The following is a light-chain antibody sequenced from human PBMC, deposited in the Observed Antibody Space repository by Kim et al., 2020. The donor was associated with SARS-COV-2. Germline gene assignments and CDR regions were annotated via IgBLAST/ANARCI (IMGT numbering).Light chain of an antibody. Sequence: SPGERATLACRASQSVSSSYLAWYQQEPGQAPRLLIYGASSRATGIPDRFSGSGSGTDFTLTISRLEPEDFAVYYCQQYGSSRLTFGGGTKVDIK. V-gene: IGKV3-20*01. CDR1: QSVSSSY. CDR2: GAS. CDR3: QQYGSSRLT. J-gene: IGKJ4*01.